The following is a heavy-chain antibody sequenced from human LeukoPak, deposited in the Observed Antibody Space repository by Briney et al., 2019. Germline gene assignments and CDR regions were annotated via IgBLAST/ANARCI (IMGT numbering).Heavy chain of an antibody. CDR2: IRYDGSNK. D-gene: IGHD6-19*01. V-gene: IGHV3-30*02. CDR3: AKFSSGWYLKPDDAFDI. Sequence: GGSLRLSCAASGFTFSSYGMHWVRQAPGKGLEWVAFIRYDGSNKYYADSVRGRFTISRDNSKNTLYLQMNSLRAEDTAVYYCAKFSSGWYLKPDDAFDIWGQGTMVTVSS. CDR1: GFTFSSYG. J-gene: IGHJ3*02.